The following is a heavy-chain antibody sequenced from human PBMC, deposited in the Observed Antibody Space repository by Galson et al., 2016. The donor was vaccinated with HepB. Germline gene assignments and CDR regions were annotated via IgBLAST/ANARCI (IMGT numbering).Heavy chain of an antibody. V-gene: IGHV3-48*04. CDR3: ARDPYCGGDCNSPRYFDL. D-gene: IGHD2-21*02. Sequence: SLRLSCAASGFTFSLYSMYWVRQAPGKGLDWVSYISTGGTTIYYADSVKGRFTISRDNAKNLLYLQMNSLRVEDTAVYYCARDPYCGGDCNSPRYFDLWAVAPWSLSPQ. J-gene: IGHJ2*01. CDR2: ISTGGTTI. CDR1: GFTFSLYS.